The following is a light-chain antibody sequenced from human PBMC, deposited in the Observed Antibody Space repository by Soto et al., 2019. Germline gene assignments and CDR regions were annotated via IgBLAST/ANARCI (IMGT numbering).Light chain of an antibody. CDR1: SRDVRDYKY. V-gene: IGLV2-14*03. Sequence: QSALTQPASVSGSPGQSITISCSGTSRDVRDYKYVSWYQHHPGKAPKLTISDVRNRPPGVSNRFSGSKSGSTASLTISGLQAEDEADYYCCSYTDTNTPNYVFGSGTKLTVL. CDR3: CSYTDTNTPNYV. J-gene: IGLJ1*01. CDR2: DVR.